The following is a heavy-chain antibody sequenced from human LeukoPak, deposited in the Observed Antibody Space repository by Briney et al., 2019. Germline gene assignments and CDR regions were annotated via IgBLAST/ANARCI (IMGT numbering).Heavy chain of an antibody. CDR1: GFTFSSYG. J-gene: IGHJ4*02. V-gene: IGHV3-33*01. D-gene: IGHD6-19*01. CDR3: ARKGSSGWSYFAY. Sequence: GGSLRLSCAASGFTFSSYGMHWVRQAPGKGLEWVAFIYYDGSNKYYADSVKGRFTISRDNSKNTLYLQMNSLRAEDTAVYYCARKGSSGWSYFAYWGQGTLVTVSS. CDR2: IYYDGSNK.